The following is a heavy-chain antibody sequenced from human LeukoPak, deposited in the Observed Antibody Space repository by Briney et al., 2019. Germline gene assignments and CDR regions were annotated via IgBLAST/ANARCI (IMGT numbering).Heavy chain of an antibody. CDR1: GGSISNGGYY. CDR3: ARNPGFRGWFDP. D-gene: IGHD3-10*01. Sequence: SETLSLTCTVSGGSISNGGYYWSWIRQPPGKGLEWIGYIYHSGSTYYNPSLKSRVTISVDTSKNQFSLKLSSVTAADTAVYYCARNPGFRGWFDPWGQGTLVTVSS. J-gene: IGHJ5*02. V-gene: IGHV4-30-2*01. CDR2: IYHSGST.